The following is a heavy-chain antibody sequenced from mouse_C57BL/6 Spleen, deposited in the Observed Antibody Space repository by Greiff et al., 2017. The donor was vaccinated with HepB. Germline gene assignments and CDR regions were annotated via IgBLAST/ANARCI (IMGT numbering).Heavy chain of an antibody. CDR1: GYTFTSYD. CDR3: ARRGLFDY. J-gene: IGHJ2*01. V-gene: IGHV1-85*01. Sequence: VQRVESGPELVKPGASVKLSCKASGYTFTSYDINWVKQRPGQGLEWIGWIYPRDGSTKYNEKFKGKATLTVDTSSSTAYMELHSLTSEDSAVYFCARRGLFDYWGQGTTLTVSS. D-gene: IGHD3-1*01. CDR2: IYPRDGST.